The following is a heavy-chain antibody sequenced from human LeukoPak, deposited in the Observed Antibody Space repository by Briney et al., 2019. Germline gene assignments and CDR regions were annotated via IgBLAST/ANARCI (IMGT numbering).Heavy chain of an antibody. Sequence: GGSLRLSCAASGFTFSDHYMDWVRQAPGKGLAWVGRTRNKANSYTTEYAASVKGRFTISRDDSKNSLYLQMNSLKTEDTAVYYCARGITFGGEYYFDYWGQGTLVTVSS. CDR1: GFTFSDHY. J-gene: IGHJ4*02. V-gene: IGHV3-72*01. D-gene: IGHD3-16*01. CDR2: TRNKANSYTT. CDR3: ARGITFGGEYYFDY.